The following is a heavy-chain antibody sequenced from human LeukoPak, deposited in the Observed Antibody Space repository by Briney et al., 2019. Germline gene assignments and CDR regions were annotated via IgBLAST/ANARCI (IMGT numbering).Heavy chain of an antibody. CDR1: GDSISSRSSY. Sequence: PSETLSLTCIVSGDSISSRSSYWGWIRQPPGKGLVWIGNIYYSGMTYYNPSLESRVTISVDTSKNQFSLKLTSVTAADTAVYYCVRQSGAVDAFDVWGQGTMVSLSS. D-gene: IGHD6-19*01. CDR3: VRQSGAVDAFDV. V-gene: IGHV4-39*01. CDR2: IYYSGMT. J-gene: IGHJ3*01.